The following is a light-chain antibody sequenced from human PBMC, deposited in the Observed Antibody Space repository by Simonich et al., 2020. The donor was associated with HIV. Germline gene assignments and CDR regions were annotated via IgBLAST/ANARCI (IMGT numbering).Light chain of an antibody. CDR2: DVN. J-gene: IGLJ3*02. V-gene: IGLV2-14*01. Sequence: QSALTQPASVSGSPGQSITISCTETSSDVGNYNYVSWYQQHPGKAPKLMIYDVNKRPSGISKRFAASKSGNAASLTISGLQAEDEADYYCCSYTSNSTWVFGGGTKLTVL. CDR3: CSYTSNSTWV. CDR1: SSDVGNYNY.